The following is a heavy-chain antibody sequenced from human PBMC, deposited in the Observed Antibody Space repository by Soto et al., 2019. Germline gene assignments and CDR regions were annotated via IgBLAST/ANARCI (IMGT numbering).Heavy chain of an antibody. CDR1: GGSISSGDYY. D-gene: IGHD2-21*02. CDR3: ARVLPVHDFYYYYGMDV. Sequence: SSETLSLTCTVSGGSISSGDYYWSWIRQPPGKGLEWIGYIYYSGSTYYNPSLKSRVTISVDTSKNQFSMKLSSVTAADTSVYYFARVLPVHDFYYYYGMDVWGQGTTVTVS. J-gene: IGHJ6*02. V-gene: IGHV4-30-4*01. CDR2: IYYSGST.